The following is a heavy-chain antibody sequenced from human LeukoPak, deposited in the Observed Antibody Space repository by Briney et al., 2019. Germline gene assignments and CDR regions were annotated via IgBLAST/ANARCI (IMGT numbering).Heavy chain of an antibody. V-gene: IGHV4-31*03. J-gene: IGHJ5*02. CDR3: ARFWYGSSSGRNWFDP. CDR1: GGSISSGGYY. D-gene: IGHD6-13*01. CDR2: IHYSGST. Sequence: SETLSLTCTVSGGSISSGGYYWSWIRQHPGKGLEWIGYIHYSGSTYYIPSLKSRVTISVDTSKNQFSLKLSSVTAADTAVYYCARFWYGSSSGRNWFDPWGQGTLVTVSS.